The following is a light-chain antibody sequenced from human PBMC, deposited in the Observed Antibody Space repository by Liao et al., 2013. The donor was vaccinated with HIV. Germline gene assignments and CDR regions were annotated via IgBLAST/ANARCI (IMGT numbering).Light chain of an antibody. Sequence: SYELTQPPSVSVSPGQTASITCSGDKLGDKYASWYQQRPGQSPVLVIYQDNKRPSGIPERFSGSNSGNTATLTISGTQPMDEADYYCQAWDSSTGVFGTGTKITVL. CDR1: KLGDKY. CDR3: QAWDSSTGV. V-gene: IGLV3-1*01. CDR2: QDN. J-gene: IGLJ1*01.